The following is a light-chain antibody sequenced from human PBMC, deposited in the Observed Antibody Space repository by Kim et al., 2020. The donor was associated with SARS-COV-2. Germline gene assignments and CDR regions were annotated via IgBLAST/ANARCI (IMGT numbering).Light chain of an antibody. J-gene: IGLJ2*01. CDR3: AAWDDSLNGVV. CDR2: RNN. CDR1: SPNLGRNT. Sequence: GQRVTISCSGSSPNLGRNTVNWYQQLPGTAPKLRIYRNNQRPSGVPDRFSGSKSGTSASLAIRAIQSEDEADYYCAAWDDSLNGVVFGGATKLPVL. V-gene: IGLV1-44*01.